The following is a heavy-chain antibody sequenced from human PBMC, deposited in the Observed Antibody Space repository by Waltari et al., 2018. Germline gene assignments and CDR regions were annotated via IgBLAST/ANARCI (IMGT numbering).Heavy chain of an antibody. CDR2: INGYGDKT. V-gene: IGHV3-23*01. J-gene: IGHJ1*01. CDR1: GFIFGNYA. Sequence: EVQVLESGGGLAQPGGSLRLTCAASGFIFGNYAIYWFRQAPGKGLEWVSGINGYGDKTYYADSVGGRFTLSRDNSRNTLSLEMNSLRADDTAVYYCAKAHFYDTSGYIEHWGQGTLVTVSS. CDR3: AKAHFYDTSGYIEH. D-gene: IGHD3-22*01.